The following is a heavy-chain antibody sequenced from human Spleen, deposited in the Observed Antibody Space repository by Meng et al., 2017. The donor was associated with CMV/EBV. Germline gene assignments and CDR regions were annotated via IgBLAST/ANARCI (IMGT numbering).Heavy chain of an antibody. V-gene: IGHV3-21*01. D-gene: IGHD3-22*01. Sequence: GGSLRLSCAASGFTFDDYTMHWVRQAPGKGLEWVSSISSSSSYIYYADSVKGRFTISRDNAKNSLYLQMNSLRAEDTAVYYCAGPGGDDSSGGIDYWGQGTLVTVSS. J-gene: IGHJ4*02. CDR2: ISSSSSYI. CDR3: AGPGGDDSSGGIDY. CDR1: GFTFDDYT.